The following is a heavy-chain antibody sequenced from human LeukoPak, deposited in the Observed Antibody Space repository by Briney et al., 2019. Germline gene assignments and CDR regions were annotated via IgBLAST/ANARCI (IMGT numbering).Heavy chain of an antibody. Sequence: PGGSLRLSCAASGFTFSNNATSCVRQTPGKGLECVSVVTGSGGDTYYTGSVNGRFTISRDNSKNTLYLQMNSPRAEDTAVYYCARGTLEHCSGASCYPLDSWGQGTLVTVSS. D-gene: IGHD2-15*01. CDR2: VTGSGGDT. J-gene: IGHJ5*01. CDR1: GFTFSNNA. V-gene: IGHV3-23*01. CDR3: ARGTLEHCSGASCYPLDS.